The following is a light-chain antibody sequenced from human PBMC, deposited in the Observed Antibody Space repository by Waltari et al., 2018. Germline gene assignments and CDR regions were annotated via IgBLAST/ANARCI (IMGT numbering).Light chain of an antibody. J-gene: IGKJ4*01. CDR3: LEHYNYPLT. V-gene: IGKV1-6*01. CDR2: AAS. Sequence: AIQMTQSPSSLSASVGDTVTITCRASQGIRNDLDWYQQHPGKAPKLLIYAASSLQSGVTSRFSGSGSGTDVTLTISRLQPEDFATYYCLEHYNYPLTFGGGTKVEIK. CDR1: QGIRND.